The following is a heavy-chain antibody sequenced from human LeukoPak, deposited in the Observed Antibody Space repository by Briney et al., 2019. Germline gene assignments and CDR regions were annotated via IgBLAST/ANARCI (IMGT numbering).Heavy chain of an antibody. CDR1: GFTFSDYA. CDR2: SAHDEVGK. D-gene: IGHD4/OR15-4a*01. V-gene: IGHV3-30*04. Sequence: VRSLRLSCVGSGFTFSDYAIHWVRQAPGKGLEWVAVSAHDEVGKQFADSVKGRFTLSRDNSRDSVHLQMNRLRDEDTAVYYCAKDRGYGEHEPFESWGQGSLVTVSS. J-gene: IGHJ4*02. CDR3: AKDRGYGEHEPFES.